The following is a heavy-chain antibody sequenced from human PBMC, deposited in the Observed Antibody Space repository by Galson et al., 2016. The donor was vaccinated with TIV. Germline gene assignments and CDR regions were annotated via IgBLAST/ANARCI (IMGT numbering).Heavy chain of an antibody. D-gene: IGHD2-2*02. Sequence: SLRLSCAASGFTFNTNTMSWIRQAPGKGLEWVSTSSGSGDTIYYADSVKGRFTISRDNFKGTPYLQMSSLRVDDTAIYYCAKTQVDIVVAPAATPGYYFDYWGPGTLVTVSS. CDR2: SSGSGDTI. CDR1: GFTFNTNT. CDR3: AKTQVDIVVAPAATPGYYFDY. V-gene: IGHV3-23*01. J-gene: IGHJ4*02.